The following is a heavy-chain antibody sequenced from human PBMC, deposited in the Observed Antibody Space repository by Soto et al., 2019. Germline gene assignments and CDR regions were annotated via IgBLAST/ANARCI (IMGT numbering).Heavy chain of an antibody. D-gene: IGHD2-2*01. CDR2: IYYSGST. V-gene: IGHV4-39*07. Sequence: SETLSLTCTVSGGSISSSSYYWGWIRQPPGKGLEWIGSIYYSGSTYYNPSLKSRVTISVDTSKNQFSLKLSSVTAADTAVYYCARGIYCSSTSCYYYYYGMDVWGQGTTVTVSS. CDR3: ARGIYCSSTSCYYYYYGMDV. CDR1: GGSISSSSYY. J-gene: IGHJ6*02.